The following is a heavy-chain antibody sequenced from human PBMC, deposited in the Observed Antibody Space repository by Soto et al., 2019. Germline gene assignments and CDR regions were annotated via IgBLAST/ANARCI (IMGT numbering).Heavy chain of an antibody. CDR1: GGTFSSYA. V-gene: IGHV1-69*13. CDR3: ERDADIAVAGN. Sequence: SVKVSCKASGGTFSSYAISWVRQAPGQGLEWMGGIIPIFGTANYAQKFQGRVTITADESTSTAYMELSSLRSEDTAVYYCERDADIAVAGNGGQGTLVSVSS. D-gene: IGHD6-13*01. CDR2: IIPIFGTA. J-gene: IGHJ4*02.